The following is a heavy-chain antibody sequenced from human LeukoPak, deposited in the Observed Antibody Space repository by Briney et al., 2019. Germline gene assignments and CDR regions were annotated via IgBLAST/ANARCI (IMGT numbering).Heavy chain of an antibody. J-gene: IGHJ3*02. CDR2: TSGSGGSS. V-gene: IGHV3-23*01. Sequence: GGSLRLSCAASGFTFSTYAMSWVRQAPGKGLEWVSSTSGSGGSSDYTDSVKGRFTISRDNSKHTLYLQMNSLRAEDTAVYYCAKDPNGDYIGTFDIWGQGTMVTVSS. CDR1: GFTFSTYA. CDR3: AKDPNGDYIGTFDI. D-gene: IGHD4-17*01.